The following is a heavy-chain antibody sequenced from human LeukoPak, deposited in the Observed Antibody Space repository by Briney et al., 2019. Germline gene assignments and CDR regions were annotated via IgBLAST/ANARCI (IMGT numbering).Heavy chain of an antibody. D-gene: IGHD6-13*01. CDR1: GGSISSYY. V-gene: IGHV4-4*07. CDR3: VRGQLIGAFGRYYFDY. J-gene: IGHJ4*02. Sequence: SETLSLXCTVSGGSISSYYWSWIRQPAGKGLEWIGRIYTSGSTNYNPSLQSRVTMSVDTSKNQFSLKLSSVTAADTAVYYCVRGQLIGAFGRYYFDYWGQGTLVTVSS. CDR2: IYTSGST.